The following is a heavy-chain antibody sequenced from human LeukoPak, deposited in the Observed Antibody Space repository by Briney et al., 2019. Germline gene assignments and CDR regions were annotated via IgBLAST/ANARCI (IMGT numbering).Heavy chain of an antibody. Sequence: GGSLRLSCAASGFTFSLHYMGWVRQTPGKGLGWVANIKEDGSDTFYVDSVKGRFTIFRDNAKNSVYLQMNILRAEDTAVYYCARHRYFYFDLWGQGTLVNVSS. V-gene: IGHV3-7*01. D-gene: IGHD3-9*01. CDR2: IKEDGSDT. J-gene: IGHJ4*02. CDR1: GFTFSLHY. CDR3: ARHRYFYFDL.